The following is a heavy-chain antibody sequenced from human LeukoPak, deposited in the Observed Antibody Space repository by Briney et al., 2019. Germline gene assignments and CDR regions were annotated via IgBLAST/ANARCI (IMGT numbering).Heavy chain of an antibody. CDR2: ISSSGSTI. V-gene: IGHV3-48*03. CDR3: GTSPRGWFDP. CDR1: GFTFSSYE. J-gene: IGHJ5*02. Sequence: GGSLRLSCAASGFTFSSYEMNWVRQAPGKGLEWVSYISSSGSTIHYADSVKGRFTISRDNAKNSLYLQMNSLRAEDTAVYYCGTSPRGWFDPWGQGTLVTVSS. D-gene: IGHD2-2*01.